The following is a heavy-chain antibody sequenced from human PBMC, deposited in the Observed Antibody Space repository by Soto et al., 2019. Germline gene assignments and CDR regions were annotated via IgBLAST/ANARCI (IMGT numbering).Heavy chain of an antibody. Sequence: QVQLVQSGAEVKKPGASVKVSCKASGYTFTSYGISWVRQAPGQGLEWMGWSSAYSGNTNYAQKLQGRVTMTTDTXXXXXXXXXXXXXXXXXXXXXXXXXXXXXXXXXXYSTWFDPWGQGTLVTVS. CDR3: XXXXXXXXXXXXYSTWFDP. J-gene: IGHJ5*02. V-gene: IGHV1-18*01. CDR2: SSAYSGNT. CDR1: GYTFTSYG. D-gene: IGHD2-21*01.